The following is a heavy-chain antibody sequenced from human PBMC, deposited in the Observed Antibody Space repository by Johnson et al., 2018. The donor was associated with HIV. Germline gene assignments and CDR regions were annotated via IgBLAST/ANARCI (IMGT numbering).Heavy chain of an antibody. J-gene: IGHJ3*02. Sequence: QMQLVESGRGVVQPGRSLRDSCAASGFGFSRYVMHWVRQAPGKGLEWVAVISYDGSDKYYADSVKGRFTISRDNSKNTLYLQMNSLRAEDTAAYSCARGDRSTYYRRGAFDIWGQGTMVTVSS. CDR3: ARGDRSTYYRRGAFDI. V-gene: IGHV3-30*03. CDR1: GFGFSRYV. D-gene: IGHD1-26*01. CDR2: ISYDGSDK.